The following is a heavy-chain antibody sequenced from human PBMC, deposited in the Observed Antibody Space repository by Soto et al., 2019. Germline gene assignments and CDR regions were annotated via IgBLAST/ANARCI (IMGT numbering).Heavy chain of an antibody. CDR1: GGSIYSGSYS. V-gene: IGHV4-30-2*01. CDR3: AGDRGLQLVLVAWHYYGMDV. CDR2: IYHSGST. D-gene: IGHD6-13*01. J-gene: IGHJ6*02. Sequence: SETLSLTCAVSGGSIYSGSYSWNWIRQPPGKGLERIGYIYHSGSTYYNPSLKSRVTISVDTSKNQFSLKLSSVTAADTAVYYCAGDRGLQLVLVAWHYYGMDVWGQGTKVTVS.